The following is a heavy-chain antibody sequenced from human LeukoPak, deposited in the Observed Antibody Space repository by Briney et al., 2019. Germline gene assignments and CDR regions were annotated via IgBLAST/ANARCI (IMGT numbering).Heavy chain of an antibody. J-gene: IGHJ6*03. CDR1: GFTFDDYG. CDR3: ARARVIGSSSWLPNYYYYMDV. D-gene: IGHD6-13*01. V-gene: IGHV3-20*04. CDR2: INWNGGST. Sequence: PGGSLRLSCAASGFTFDDYGMSWVRQAPGKGLEWVSGINWNGGSTGYADSVKGRFTISRDNAKNSLYLQMNSLRAEDTALYYCARARVIGSSSWLPNYYYYMDVWGKGTTVTVSS.